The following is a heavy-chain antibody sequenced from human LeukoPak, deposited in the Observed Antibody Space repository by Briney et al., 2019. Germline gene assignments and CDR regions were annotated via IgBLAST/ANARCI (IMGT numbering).Heavy chain of an antibody. CDR1: GYTFTSYY. Sequence: ASVKVSCKASGYTFTSYYMHWVRQAPGQGLEWMGIINPSGGSTSYAQKFQGRVTMTRDTSTSTVYMELSSLRSEDTAVYYCTRAENDFWSGYYYFDYWGQGTLVTVSS. J-gene: IGHJ4*02. CDR3: TRAENDFWSGYYYFDY. V-gene: IGHV1-46*03. CDR2: INPSGGST. D-gene: IGHD3-3*01.